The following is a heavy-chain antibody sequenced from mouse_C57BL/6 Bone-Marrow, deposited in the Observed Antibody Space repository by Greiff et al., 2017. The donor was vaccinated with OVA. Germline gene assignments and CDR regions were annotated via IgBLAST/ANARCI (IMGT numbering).Heavy chain of an antibody. CDR1: GFNIKDDY. V-gene: IGHV14-4*01. J-gene: IGHJ3*01. Sequence: EVQLQQSGAELVRPGASVKLSCTASGFNIKDDYMHWVKQRPEQGLEWIGWIDPENGDTEYASKFQGKATITADTSSNTAYLQLSSLTSEDTAVYYCTTLVGFAYWGQGTLVTVSA. CDR3: TTLVGFAY. CDR2: IDPENGDT.